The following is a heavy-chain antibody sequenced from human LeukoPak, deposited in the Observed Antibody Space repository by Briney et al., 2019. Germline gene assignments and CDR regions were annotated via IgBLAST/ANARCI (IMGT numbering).Heavy chain of an antibody. CDR2: ISYDGSNK. V-gene: IGHV3-30-3*01. D-gene: IGHD2-2*01. Sequence: GRSLRLSCAASGFTFSSFAMHWVRQAPGKGLEWVAVISYDGSNKYYADSVKGRFTISRDNSENTLYLQMNSLRAEGTAVFYCAKDMCSSTSCSRRAFDIWGQGTMVTVSS. J-gene: IGHJ3*02. CDR3: AKDMCSSTSCSRRAFDI. CDR1: GFTFSSFA.